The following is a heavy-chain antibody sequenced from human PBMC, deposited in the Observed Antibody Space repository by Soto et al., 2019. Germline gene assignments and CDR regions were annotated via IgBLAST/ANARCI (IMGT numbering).Heavy chain of an antibody. J-gene: IGHJ4*02. CDR2: IYYSGST. V-gene: IGHV4-31*03. Sequence: QVQLQESGPGLVKPSQTLSLTCTVSGGSISSGGYYWSWIRQHPGKGLEWIGYIYYSGSTYYNPSLKSRVTISVDTSKNQFSLKLSSVTAADTAVYYCARGRVAVVITDINFDYWGQGTLVTVSS. CDR3: ARGRVAVVITDINFDY. CDR1: GGSISSGGYY. D-gene: IGHD3-22*01.